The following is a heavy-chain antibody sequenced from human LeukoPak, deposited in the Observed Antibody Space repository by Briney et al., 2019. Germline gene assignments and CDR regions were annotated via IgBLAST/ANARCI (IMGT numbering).Heavy chain of an antibody. D-gene: IGHD4-11*01. CDR3: ARLQGYFDY. CDR2: IYHSGST. J-gene: IGHJ4*02. CDR1: GGSISSSSYY. Sequence: PSETLSLTCTVSGGSISSSSYYWGWIRQPPGKGLEWIGSIYHSGSTYYNPSLKSRVTISVDTSKNQFSLKLSSVTAADTAVYYCARLQGYFDYWGQGTLVTVSS. V-gene: IGHV4-39*07.